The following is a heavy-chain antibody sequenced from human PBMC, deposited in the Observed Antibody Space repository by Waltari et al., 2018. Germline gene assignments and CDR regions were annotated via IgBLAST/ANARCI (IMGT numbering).Heavy chain of an antibody. J-gene: IGHJ3*01. CDR3: ATYIGASVGTAAFDV. V-gene: IGHV4-39*01. D-gene: IGHD5-12*01. CDR2: MSYSGAT. Sequence: QLQLQESGPGLVKPSETLSLTCSVSGGSITSTSHYWGGILQPPGQGLEWIGHMSYSGATYRSPSLKSRVTISRDTSKNQLSLKLGSVTAADTAVYYCATYIGASVGTAAFDVWGQGTMVTVSS. CDR1: GGSITSTSHY.